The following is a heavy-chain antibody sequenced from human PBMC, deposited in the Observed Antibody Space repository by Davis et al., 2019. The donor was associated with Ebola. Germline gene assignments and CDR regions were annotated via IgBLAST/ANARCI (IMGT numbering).Heavy chain of an antibody. CDR1: GFTFGDYA. Sequence: GGSLRLSCTASGFTFGDYAMSWFRQPPGKGLEWVSSLSGSGGYTYSADSVKGRFTISRDNSKSTLYLQMNSLKAEDTAVYYCAKDRGSGTTGYFYYGMDVWGQGTTVTVSS. CDR2: LSGSGGYT. D-gene: IGHD1-14*01. J-gene: IGHJ6*02. V-gene: IGHV3-23*01. CDR3: AKDRGSGTTGYFYYGMDV.